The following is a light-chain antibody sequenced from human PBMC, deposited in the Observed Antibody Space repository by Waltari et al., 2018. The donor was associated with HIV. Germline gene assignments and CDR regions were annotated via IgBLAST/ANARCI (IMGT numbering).Light chain of an antibody. CDR2: KAS. J-gene: IGKJ2*01. V-gene: IGKV1-5*03. Sequence: DIQMTQSPSTLSASVGDRVTITCRASQSVSTRLAWYQQKPGKAPHLLIYKASDLEGGVPSRFSGSGYGTEFTLTISSLQPDDFASYYCQQYYSCCTFGQGTKLEIK. CDR1: QSVSTR. CDR3: QQYYSCCT.